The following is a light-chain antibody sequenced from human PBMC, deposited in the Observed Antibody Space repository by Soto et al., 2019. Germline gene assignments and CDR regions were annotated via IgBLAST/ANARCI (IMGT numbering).Light chain of an antibody. J-gene: IGLJ1*01. CDR1: TSNIGRTY. CDR2: RNN. CDR3: AAWDDSLSVLYV. Sequence: QAVLTQPPSASGTPGQRVTSSCSGSTSNIGRTYVHWYQQRPGTAPRLLIYRNNKRPAGVPDRFSGSKSGTSASLAISGLRSEDEADYYCAAWDDSLSVLYVFGTGTKVTVL. V-gene: IGLV1-47*01.